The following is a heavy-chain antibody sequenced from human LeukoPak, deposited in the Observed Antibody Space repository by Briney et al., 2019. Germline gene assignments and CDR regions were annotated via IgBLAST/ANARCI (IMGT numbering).Heavy chain of an antibody. D-gene: IGHD3-9*01. CDR2: IKQDGSEK. CDR3: ARGYYDILTGYYP. Sequence: GGSLRLSCAASGFTFSSYWMSWVRQAPGKGLEWVANIKQDGSEKYYVDSVKGRFTISRDNAKNSLYLQMNSLRAEDTAVYYCARGYYDILTGYYPWGQGNLVTVSS. J-gene: IGHJ5*02. CDR1: GFTFSSYW. V-gene: IGHV3-7*01.